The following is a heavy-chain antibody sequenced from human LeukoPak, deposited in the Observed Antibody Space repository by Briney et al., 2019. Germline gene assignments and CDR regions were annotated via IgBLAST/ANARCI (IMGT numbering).Heavy chain of an antibody. D-gene: IGHD3-10*01. J-gene: IGHJ4*02. Sequence: QTGGSLRLSCAASGFTFSSYAMSWVRQAPGKGLEWVSAISGSGGSTYYADSVKGRFTISRDDSKNTLYLQMNSLRAEDTAVYYCARHSDYFASGSLERRIDYWGQGTLVTVSS. V-gene: IGHV3-23*01. CDR1: GFTFSSYA. CDR2: ISGSGGST. CDR3: ARHSDYFASGSLERRIDY.